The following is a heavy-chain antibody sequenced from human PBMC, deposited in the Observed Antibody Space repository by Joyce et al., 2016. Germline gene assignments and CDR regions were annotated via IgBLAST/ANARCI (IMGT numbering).Heavy chain of an antibody. Sequence: EVQLLESGGGLVQPGGSLRLYCAASGFTFSSYAMNWVRQAPGKGLEGVSTISINGGSKYYADSVKGRFTISRDNAKNTLYLQMNCLRAEDTAVYYCAREFRRTVTTYYFDYWGQGTLVTVST. V-gene: IGHV3-23*01. CDR1: GFTFSSYA. J-gene: IGHJ4*02. D-gene: IGHD4-17*01. CDR3: AREFRRTVTTYYFDY. CDR2: ISINGGSK.